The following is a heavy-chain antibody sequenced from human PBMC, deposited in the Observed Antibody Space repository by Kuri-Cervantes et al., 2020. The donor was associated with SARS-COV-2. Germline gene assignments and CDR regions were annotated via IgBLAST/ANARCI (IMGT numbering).Heavy chain of an antibody. J-gene: IGHJ4*02. Sequence: GESLKISCAASGFTFSSYAMSWVRQAPGKGLEWVATVTSSSTYKYYADSVRGRFTVSRDNTDNSVYLQMNSLRGEDTAVYYCATVWGHVLRYFDPSPFDYWGQGTLVTVSS. CDR3: ATVWGHVLRYFDPSPFDY. V-gene: IGHV3-21*01. D-gene: IGHD3-9*01. CDR1: GFTFSSYA. CDR2: VTSSSTYK.